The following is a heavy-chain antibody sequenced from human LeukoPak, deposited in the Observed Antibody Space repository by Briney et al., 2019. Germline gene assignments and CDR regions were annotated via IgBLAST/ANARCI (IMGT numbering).Heavy chain of an antibody. J-gene: IGHJ4*02. V-gene: IGHV3-23*01. CDR1: GFTFSSYA. Sequence: GGSLRLSCAASGFTFSSYAMSWVRQAPGKGLEWVSAISGSGGSTYYADSVKGRFTISRDNSKNTLYLQMSSLRAEDTAVYYCAKSRDCSGYLGLSGYWGQGTLVTVSS. CDR3: AKSRDCSGYLGLSGY. D-gene: IGHD3-22*01. CDR2: ISGSGGST.